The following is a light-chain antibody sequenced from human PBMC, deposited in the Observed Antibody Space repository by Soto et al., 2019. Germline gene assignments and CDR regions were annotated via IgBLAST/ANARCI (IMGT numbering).Light chain of an antibody. V-gene: IGKV1-39*01. J-gene: IGKJ1*01. CDR3: QQSYSSTPK. Sequence: NQMACSRWPPSASVGDIVTITRQASQDISNYLNWYQQKPGKAPKLLIFAASSLQSGVPSRFSGSRSGPDFTLTISRLQPEDFATYYCQQSYSSTPKFGQGTKVEIK. CDR1: QDISNY. CDR2: AAS.